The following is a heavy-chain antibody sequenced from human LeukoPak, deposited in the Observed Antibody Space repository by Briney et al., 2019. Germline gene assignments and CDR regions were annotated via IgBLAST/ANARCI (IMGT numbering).Heavy chain of an antibody. CDR2: ISSSSSYI. CDR3: ASLFTVDDFDY. Sequence: GGSLRLSCAASGFTFSSYSMNWVRQAPGKGLEWASSISSSSSYIYYADSVKGRFTISRDNAKNSLYLQMNSLRAEDTAVYYCASLFTVDDFDYWGQGTLVTVSS. J-gene: IGHJ4*02. V-gene: IGHV3-21*01. D-gene: IGHD4-23*01. CDR1: GFTFSSYS.